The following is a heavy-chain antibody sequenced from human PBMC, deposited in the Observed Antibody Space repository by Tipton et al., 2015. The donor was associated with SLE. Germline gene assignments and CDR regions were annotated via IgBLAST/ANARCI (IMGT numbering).Heavy chain of an antibody. Sequence: TLSLTCAVSGYSISSGYYWTWIRQPPGKGLEWIGDINQSGSTTHNPSLKSRVTKSVDTSRNQFSLKLSSVTAADTAVYFCARKGYRSGWRFDYWGQGSLVTVSS. V-gene: IGHV4-38-2*01. J-gene: IGHJ4*02. D-gene: IGHD6-19*01. CDR2: INQSGST. CDR1: GYSISSGYY. CDR3: ARKGYRSGWRFDY.